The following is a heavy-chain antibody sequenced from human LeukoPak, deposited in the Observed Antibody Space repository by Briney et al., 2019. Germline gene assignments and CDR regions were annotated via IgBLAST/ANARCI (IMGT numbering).Heavy chain of an antibody. D-gene: IGHD3-10*01. CDR2: IYTSGST. V-gene: IGHV4-4*07. CDR1: GGSISSYY. CDR3: ARDYYYYGSGSLLPYYYYMDV. Sequence: PSETLSLTCTVSGGSISSYYWSWIRQPAGKGLEWIGRIYTSGSTNYNPSLKSRVTMSVDTSKNQFSLKLSSVTAADTAVYYCARDYYYYGSGSLLPYYYYMDVWGKGTTVTISS. J-gene: IGHJ6*03.